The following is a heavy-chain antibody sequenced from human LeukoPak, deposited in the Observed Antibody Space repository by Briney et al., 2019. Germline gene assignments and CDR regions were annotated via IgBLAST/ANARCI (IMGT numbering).Heavy chain of an antibody. CDR3: AKSFGPVIAAAGTGAD. CDR1: GFIFSSYA. V-gene: IGHV3-23*01. J-gene: IGHJ4*02. D-gene: IGHD6-13*01. Sequence: TGGSLRLSCAASGFIFSSYAMNWVRQAPGKGLEWVSIISGSGTNTYYADYVKGRFTISRDNSKNTLYLQMNSLRAEDTAVYYCAKSFGPVIAAAGTGADWGQGTLVTVSS. CDR2: ISGSGTNT.